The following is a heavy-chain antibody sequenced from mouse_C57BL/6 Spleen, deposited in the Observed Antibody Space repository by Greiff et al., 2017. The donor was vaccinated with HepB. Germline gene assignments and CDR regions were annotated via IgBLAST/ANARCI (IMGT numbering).Heavy chain of an antibody. CDR2: IHPNSGST. CDR3: APHSSGGFAY. J-gene: IGHJ3*01. CDR1: GYTFTSYW. Sequence: QVQLKQPGAELVKPGASVKLSCKASGYTFTSYWMHWVKQRPGQGLEWIGMIHPNSGSTNYNEKFKSKATLTVDKSSSTAYMQLSSLTSEDSAVYYCAPHSSGGFAYWGQGTLVTVSA. V-gene: IGHV1-64*01. D-gene: IGHD3-2*02.